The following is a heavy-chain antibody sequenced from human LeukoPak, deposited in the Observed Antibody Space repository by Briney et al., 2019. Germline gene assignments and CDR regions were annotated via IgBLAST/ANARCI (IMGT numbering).Heavy chain of an antibody. D-gene: IGHD1-26*01. CDR2: MNPNSGNT. CDR1: GYTFTSYD. J-gene: IGHJ4*02. CDR3: AREGGYSGSYNFDY. Sequence: ASVKVSCKASGYTFTSYDINWMRQATGQGLEWMGWMNPNSGNTGYAQKFQGRVTMTRNTSISTAYMELSSLRSEDTAVYYCAREGGYSGSYNFDYWGQGTLVTVSS. V-gene: IGHV1-8*01.